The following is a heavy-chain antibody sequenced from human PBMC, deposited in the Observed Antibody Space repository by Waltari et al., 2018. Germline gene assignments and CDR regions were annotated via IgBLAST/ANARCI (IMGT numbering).Heavy chain of an antibody. CDR2: IRSAGSNK. J-gene: IGHJ4*02. V-gene: IGHV3-30*02. Sequence: QVQLVESGGGVVQPGGSLRLSCAASGFTFSSYGMHWVRQAPGQGLEWVAFIRSAGSNKYYADSVTGRFTISRDNSKNTLYLQMNSLRAEDTAVYYCAKSPPMVQGVLVDYWGQGTLVTVSS. CDR1: GFTFSSYG. CDR3: AKSPPMVQGVLVDY. D-gene: IGHD3-10*01.